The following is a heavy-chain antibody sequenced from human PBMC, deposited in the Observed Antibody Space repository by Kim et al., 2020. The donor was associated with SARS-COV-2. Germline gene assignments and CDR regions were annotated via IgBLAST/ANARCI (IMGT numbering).Heavy chain of an antibody. Sequence: GGSLRLSCAASGFTFSNAWMSWVRQAPGKGLEWVGRIKSKTDGGTTDYAAPVKGRFTISRDDSKNTLYLQMNSLKTEDTAVYYCTTDHSYESWFGELMRSSGYDFDYWGQGTLVTVSS. CDR3: TTDHSYESWFGELMRSSGYDFDY. CDR2: IKSKTDGGTT. V-gene: IGHV3-15*01. J-gene: IGHJ4*02. D-gene: IGHD3-10*01. CDR1: GFTFSNAW.